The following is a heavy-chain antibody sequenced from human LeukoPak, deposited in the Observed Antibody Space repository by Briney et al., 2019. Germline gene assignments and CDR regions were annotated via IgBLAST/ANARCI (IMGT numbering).Heavy chain of an antibody. CDR2: IYSGGST. CDR1: GFTVSSNY. V-gene: IGHV3-53*01. Sequence: PGGSLRLSCAASGFTVSSNYMSWVRQAPGKGLEWVSVIYSGGSTYYADSVKGRFTISRDNSKNTLYLQMNSLRAEDTAMYYCARHLPLDYYDSSAIREAFDIWGQGTMVTVSS. D-gene: IGHD3-22*01. J-gene: IGHJ3*02. CDR3: ARHLPLDYYDSSAIREAFDI.